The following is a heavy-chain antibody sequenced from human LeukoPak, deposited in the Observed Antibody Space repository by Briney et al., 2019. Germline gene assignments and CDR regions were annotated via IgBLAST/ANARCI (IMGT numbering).Heavy chain of an antibody. CDR2: IYYSGST. Sequence: NPSETLSLTCTVSGGSISSYYWSWIRQPPGKGLEWIGYIYYSGSTNYNPSLKSRVTISVDTSKNQFSLKLSSVTAADTAVYYCATRSIYYYYGMDVWGQGTTVTVSS. CDR3: ATRSIYYYYGMDV. J-gene: IGHJ6*02. CDR1: GGSISSYY. V-gene: IGHV4-59*08. D-gene: IGHD3-9*01.